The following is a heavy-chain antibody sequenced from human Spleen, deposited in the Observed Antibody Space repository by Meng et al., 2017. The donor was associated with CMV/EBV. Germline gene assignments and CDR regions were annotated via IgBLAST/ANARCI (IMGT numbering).Heavy chain of an antibody. CDR3: ARGRHDTDAFDI. J-gene: IGHJ3*02. CDR1: GYTFTTYD. Sequence: ASVKVSCKASGYTFTTYDIHWVRQATGQGLEWMGWMNPNSDNTDYAQKFQGRATMTRNTSIRTAFMELSSLRSEDTAVYYCARGRHDTDAFDIWGQGTMVT. V-gene: IGHV1-8*01. CDR2: MNPNSDNT.